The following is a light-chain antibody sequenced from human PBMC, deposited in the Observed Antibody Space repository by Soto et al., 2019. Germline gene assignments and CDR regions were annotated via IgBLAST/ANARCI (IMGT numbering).Light chain of an antibody. CDR1: QSIGNNQ. J-gene: IGKJ1*01. Sequence: VVLTQSPGTLSLSPGERATLSCRASQSIGNNQLAWYQQKPGQAPRLLIYGASSRATGIPDRFSGSGSGTDFTLTISRLEPEDFSVYYCRQYVNLPRAFGQGTKGEAK. CDR2: GAS. CDR3: RQYVNLPRA. V-gene: IGKV3-20*01.